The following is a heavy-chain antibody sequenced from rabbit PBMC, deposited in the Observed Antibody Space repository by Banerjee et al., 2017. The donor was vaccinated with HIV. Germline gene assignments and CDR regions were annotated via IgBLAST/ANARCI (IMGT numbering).Heavy chain of an antibody. CDR3: ARDSGHSFSTYGMGL. J-gene: IGHJ6*01. V-gene: IGHV1S45*01. CDR1: GFPFSNKAV. Sequence: QPGGAGGDLSEPAGSLTLTCKASGFPFSNKAVMCWVRQAPGKGLEWIACINAVTGEAVYASWAKGRFTFSKTSSTTVALQMTSLPVADTVPYCCARDSGHSFSTYGMGLWGQGTLVTVS. D-gene: IGHD3-1*01. CDR2: INAVTGEA.